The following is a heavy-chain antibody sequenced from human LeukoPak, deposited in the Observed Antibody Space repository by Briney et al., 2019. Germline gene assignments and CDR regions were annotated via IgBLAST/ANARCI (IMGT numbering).Heavy chain of an antibody. J-gene: IGHJ4*02. V-gene: IGHV1-18*01. Sequence: ASVKVSCKASGYTFTSYGISWVRQAPGQGLEWMGWISAYNGNTNYAQKLQGRVTMTTDTSTSTAYMELRSLRSDDTAVYYCAGLLRYFDWLSPGGFDYWGQGTLVTVSS. CDR1: GYTFTSYG. CDR2: ISAYNGNT. D-gene: IGHD3-9*01. CDR3: AGLLRYFDWLSPGGFDY.